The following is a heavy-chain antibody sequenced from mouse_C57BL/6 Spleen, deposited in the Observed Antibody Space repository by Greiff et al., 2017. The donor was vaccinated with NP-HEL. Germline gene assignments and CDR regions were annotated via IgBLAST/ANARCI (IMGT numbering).Heavy chain of an antibody. CDR3: ARFGSSYDAMDY. V-gene: IGHV7-3*01. CDR1: GFTFTDYY. D-gene: IGHD1-1*01. Sequence: EVNVVESGGGLVQPGGSLSLSCAASGFTFTDYYMSWVRQPPGKALEWLGFIRNKANGYTTEYSASVKGRFTISRDNSQSILHLQMHALRAEDSATYYCARFGSSYDAMDYWGQGTSVTVSS. J-gene: IGHJ4*01. CDR2: IRNKANGYTT.